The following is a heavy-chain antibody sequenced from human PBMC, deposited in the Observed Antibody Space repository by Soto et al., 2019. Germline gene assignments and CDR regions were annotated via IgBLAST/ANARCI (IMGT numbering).Heavy chain of an antibody. CDR2: VFHSGSS. Sequence: SETLSLTCTVSGAAVTDFYCIFIRHPPGKGLEWIVYVFHSGSSNYNPSLKSRVTISVDTSKSQISLKLTSVTAADTAVYYGARAPGLAVAYIDYWGQGTLVTVSS. D-gene: IGHD6-19*01. V-gene: IGHV4-59*02. CDR1: GAAVTDFY. CDR3: ARAPGLAVAYIDY. J-gene: IGHJ4*02.